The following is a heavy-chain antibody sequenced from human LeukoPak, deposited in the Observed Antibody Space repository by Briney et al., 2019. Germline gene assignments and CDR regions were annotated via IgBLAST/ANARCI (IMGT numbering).Heavy chain of an antibody. CDR2: INNDGSTT. J-gene: IGHJ2*01. CDR1: GFNFTMYW. CDR3: ARAYCSGGSCPYWYFDL. Sequence: PGGSLRLSSAASGFNFTMYWMHWVRQAPGKGLVWVSRINNDGSTTSHADSVKGRFTISRDNAKNTLYLQMNSLRAEDAAVYYCARAYCSGGSCPYWYFDLWGRGTLVTVSS. V-gene: IGHV3-74*01. D-gene: IGHD2-15*01.